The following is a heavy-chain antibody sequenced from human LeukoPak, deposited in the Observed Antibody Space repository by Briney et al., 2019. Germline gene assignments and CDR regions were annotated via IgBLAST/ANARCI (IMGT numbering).Heavy chain of an antibody. Sequence: KPSETLSLTCTVSGGSINSYYWSWIRQPPGKGLEWTGYIYYSGSTNYNPSFKSRVTISVDTSKNQFSLRLSSVAAADTAVYYCARVTGYMTEDYFDYWGQGTLITVSS. V-gene: IGHV4-59*01. CDR2: IYYSGST. J-gene: IGHJ4*02. CDR3: ARVTGYMTEDYFDY. CDR1: GGSINSYY. D-gene: IGHD6-13*01.